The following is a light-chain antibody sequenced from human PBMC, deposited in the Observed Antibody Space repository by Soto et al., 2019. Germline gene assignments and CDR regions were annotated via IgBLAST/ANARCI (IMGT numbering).Light chain of an antibody. Sequence: QSALTQPASVSGSPGQSISISCTGTSSDVGKYKFVSWYQQHPGKAPKLIIYEVTNRPSGVSDRFSGSKSGNTASLTISGLQAEDEADYYCSSFTSRFTFVFGTGTKLTVL. V-gene: IGLV2-14*02. CDR2: EVT. CDR3: SSFTSRFTFV. CDR1: SSDVGKYKF. J-gene: IGLJ1*01.